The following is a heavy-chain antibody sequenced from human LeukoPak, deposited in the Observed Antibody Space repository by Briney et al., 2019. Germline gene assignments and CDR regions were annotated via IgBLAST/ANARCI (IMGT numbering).Heavy chain of an antibody. Sequence: PSETLSLTCTVSGGSIGNYYWHWIRQPPGKGPEWIGCIDPSGSTDFNPSLKSGVSISVDTSKEQLFLNLSSVTAADTAVYYCARGLDDLLTGWGWFDPWGRGTLVTVSS. V-gene: IGHV4-4*09. J-gene: IGHJ5*02. D-gene: IGHD3-9*01. CDR1: GGSIGNYY. CDR2: IDPSGST. CDR3: ARGLDDLLTGWGWFDP.